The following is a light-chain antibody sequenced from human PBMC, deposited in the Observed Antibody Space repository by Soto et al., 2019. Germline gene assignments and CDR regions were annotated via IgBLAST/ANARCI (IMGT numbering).Light chain of an antibody. J-gene: IGKJ5*01. CDR1: QSISIN. V-gene: IGKV3-15*01. Sequence: EIVLTQSPGTLSLSPGERATLSCRASQSISINLAWFQQKPGQAPSLLIYGASTRATGVPDRFSGTGSGTEFTLTISSLKSEDYAVYYCQQYKSWPPITFGQGTRLEIK. CDR3: QQYKSWPPIT. CDR2: GAS.